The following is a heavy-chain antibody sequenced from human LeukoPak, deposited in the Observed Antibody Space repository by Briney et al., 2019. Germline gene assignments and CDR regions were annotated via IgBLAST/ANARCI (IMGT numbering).Heavy chain of an antibody. CDR1: GFIFSSYG. J-gene: IGHJ4*02. V-gene: IGHV3-30*18. CDR2: ISYDGGNI. D-gene: IGHD3-22*01. CDR3: AKDQSDSSGYYPTSDY. Sequence: GGSLRLSCAASGFIFSSYGMHWVRQAPGKGLEWVAVISYDGGNISYTDSVKGRFTISRDNSKNTLYLQMNSLRAEDTAVYYCAKDQSDSSGYYPTSDYWGQGTLVTVSS.